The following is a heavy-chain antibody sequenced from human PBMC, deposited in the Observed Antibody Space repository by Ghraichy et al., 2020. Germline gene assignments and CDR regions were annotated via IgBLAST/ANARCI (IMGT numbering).Heavy chain of an antibody. CDR1: GDSLSSDY. CDR2: TYYTGST. CDR3: ARGVSVKYYGMDV. J-gene: IGHJ6*02. V-gene: IGHV4-59*01. D-gene: IGHD3-16*01. Sequence: GSLSLTCTVSGDSLSSDYWSWIRQPPGKGLECIGYTYYTGSTHYNPSLKSRITISVDRSKNQIFLRLRSVTAADTGVYYCARGVSVKYYGMDVWGQGTTVAVSS.